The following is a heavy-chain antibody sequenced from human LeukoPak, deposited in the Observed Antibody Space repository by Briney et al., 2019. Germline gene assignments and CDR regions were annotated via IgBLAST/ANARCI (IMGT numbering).Heavy chain of an antibody. J-gene: IGHJ4*02. CDR3: AREEADYGDYYFDY. D-gene: IGHD4-17*01. CDR2: FSHSGIT. CDR1: GASISRGSW. V-gene: IGHV4-4*02. Sequence: PSGTLSLTCDVSGASISRGSWWSWVRQPPGKGLEWIGEFSHSGITNYNPSLKSRVTMSVDTSKNQFSLKLSSVTAADTAVYYCAREEADYGDYYFDYWGQGTLVTVSS.